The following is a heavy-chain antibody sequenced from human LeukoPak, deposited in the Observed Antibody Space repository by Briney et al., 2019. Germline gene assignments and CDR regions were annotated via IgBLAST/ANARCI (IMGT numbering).Heavy chain of an antibody. V-gene: IGHV3-48*01. CDR3: ARMVVRGVTPYYYYYYMDV. J-gene: IGHJ6*03. Sequence: PGGSLRLSCAASGFTFSSYSMNWVRQAPGKGLEWVSYISSSSSTIYYADSVKGRFTISRDNAKNSLYLQMNSLRAEETAVYYCARMVVRGVTPYYYYYYMDVWGKGTTVTVSS. CDR1: GFTFSSYS. CDR2: ISSSSSTI. D-gene: IGHD3-10*01.